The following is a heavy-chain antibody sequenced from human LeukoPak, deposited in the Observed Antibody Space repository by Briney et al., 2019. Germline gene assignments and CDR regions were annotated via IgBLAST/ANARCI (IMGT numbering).Heavy chain of an antibody. J-gene: IGHJ4*02. Sequence: SETLSLTCTVSGGSISSYYWSWIRQPPGKGLEWIGYIYYSGSTNYNPSLKSRVTISVDTSKNQFSLKLSSVTAADTAVYYCARGPGIAAAAPFDYWGQGTLVTVSS. V-gene: IGHV4-59*12. CDR1: GGSISSYY. CDR3: ARGPGIAAAAPFDY. CDR2: IYYSGST. D-gene: IGHD6-13*01.